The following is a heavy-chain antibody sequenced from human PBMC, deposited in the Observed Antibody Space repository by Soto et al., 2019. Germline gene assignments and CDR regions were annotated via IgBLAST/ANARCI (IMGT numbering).Heavy chain of an antibody. CDR1: GYTFTSYA. Sequence: ASVKVSCKASGYTFTSYAMHWVRQAPGQRLEWMGWINAGNGNTKYSQKFQGRVTITRDTSASTAYMELGSLRSEDTAVYYCARSFDDSSGTWWFDPWGQGTLVTVSS. V-gene: IGHV1-3*01. CDR2: INAGNGNT. J-gene: IGHJ5*02. D-gene: IGHD3-22*01. CDR3: ARSFDDSSGTWWFDP.